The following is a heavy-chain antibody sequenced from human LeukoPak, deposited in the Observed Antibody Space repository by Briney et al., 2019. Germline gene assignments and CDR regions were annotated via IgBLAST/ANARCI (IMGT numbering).Heavy chain of an antibody. J-gene: IGHJ3*02. V-gene: IGHV1-69*13. CDR2: IIPIFGTA. D-gene: IGHD3-22*01. Sequence: SVKVSCKASGGTFSSYAISWVRPAPGQGLEWMGGIIPIFGTANYAQKFQGRVTITADESTSTAYMELSSLRSEDTAVYYCARARDDSSGYHALGFDAFDIWGQGTMVTVSS. CDR3: ARARDDSSGYHALGFDAFDI. CDR1: GGTFSSYA.